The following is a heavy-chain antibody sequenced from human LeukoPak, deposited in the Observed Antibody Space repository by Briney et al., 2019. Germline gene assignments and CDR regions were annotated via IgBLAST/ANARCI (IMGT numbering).Heavy chain of an antibody. CDR1: GGSFSGYY. CDR3: ARRAVHYYDSSGYYSGLQANYKFDY. V-gene: IGHV4-34*01. Sequence: SETLSLTCAVYGGSFSGYYWSWIRQPPGKGLEWIGEINHSGSTNYNPSLKSRVTISVDTSKNQFSLKLSSVTAADTAVYYCARRAVHYYDSSGYYSGLQANYKFDYWGQGTLVTVSS. J-gene: IGHJ4*02. CDR2: INHSGST. D-gene: IGHD3-22*01.